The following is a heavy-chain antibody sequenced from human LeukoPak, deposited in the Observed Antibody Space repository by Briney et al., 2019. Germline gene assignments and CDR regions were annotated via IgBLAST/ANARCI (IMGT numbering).Heavy chain of an antibody. CDR2: ISGSGGST. Sequence: PGGSLRLSCAASGFTFSSYSMNWVRQAPGRGLEWVSAISGSGGSTYYADSVKGRFTISRDNSKNTLYLQMNSLRAEDTAVYYCAKDRHRSSGWHRAYGFDPWGQGTLVTVSS. D-gene: IGHD6-19*01. CDR3: AKDRHRSSGWHRAYGFDP. J-gene: IGHJ5*02. V-gene: IGHV3-23*01. CDR1: GFTFSSYS.